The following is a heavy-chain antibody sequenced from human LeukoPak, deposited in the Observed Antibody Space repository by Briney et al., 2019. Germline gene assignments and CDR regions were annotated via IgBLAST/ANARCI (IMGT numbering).Heavy chain of an antibody. CDR3: AKDPIPRYCSSTSCYRGFYFDY. J-gene: IGHJ4*02. V-gene: IGHV3-23*01. Sequence: QPGGFLRLSCAASGFTFSSYAMSWVRQAPGKGLEWVSAISGSGGSTYYADSVKGRFTISRDNSKNTLYLQMNSLRAEDTAVYYCAKDPIPRYCSSTSCYRGFYFDYWGQGTLVTVSS. CDR2: ISGSGGST. CDR1: GFTFSSYA. D-gene: IGHD2-2*01.